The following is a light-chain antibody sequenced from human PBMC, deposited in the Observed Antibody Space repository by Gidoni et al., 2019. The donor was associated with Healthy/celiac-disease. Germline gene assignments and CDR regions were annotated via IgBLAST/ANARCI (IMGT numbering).Light chain of an antibody. V-gene: IGLV1-40*01. J-gene: IGLJ2*01. CDR3: QSYDSSLSGVV. Sequence: QSVLTQPPSVSGAPGQRVTISCTGSSSHIGAGYDVHWYQQLPGTAPNLLIYANSHRPSGVPDRFSGSKSGTSASLAITGLQAEDEADYYCQSYDSSLSGVVFGGGTKLTVL. CDR2: ANS. CDR1: SSHIGAGYD.